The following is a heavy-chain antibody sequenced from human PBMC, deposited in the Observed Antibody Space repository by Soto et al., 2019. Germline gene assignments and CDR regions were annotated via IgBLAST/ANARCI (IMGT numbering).Heavy chain of an antibody. CDR1: GGTFSSHV. CDR2: IMPIIGTA. D-gene: IGHD1-1*01. J-gene: IGHJ4*02. V-gene: IGHV1-69*01. CDR3: ARDLEFRDGNISHLDY. Sequence: QVQLVQSGAEVKKPGSSVKVSCKASGGTFSSHVFNWVRQAPGQGLEWMGGIMPIIGTANYAQKCQDRVTIAADEFTSTAYMELSSLRSEETAVYYCARDLEFRDGNISHLDYWGQGTLVTVSS.